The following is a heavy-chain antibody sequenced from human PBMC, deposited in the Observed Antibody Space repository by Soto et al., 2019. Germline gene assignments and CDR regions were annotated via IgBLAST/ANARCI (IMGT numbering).Heavy chain of an antibody. Sequence: QITLKESGPTLVKPTQTLTLTCTFSGFSLSTSGVGVGWIRQPPGKALEGLALIYWDDDKRYSPSLKSRLTITKDTSKNQVALKMTNIDPVDTATYYCAHRMIAPAGRYFDYWGQVTLVTVSS. D-gene: IGHD6-13*01. J-gene: IGHJ4*02. CDR2: IYWDDDK. CDR3: AHRMIAPAGRYFDY. CDR1: GFSLSTSGVG. V-gene: IGHV2-5*02.